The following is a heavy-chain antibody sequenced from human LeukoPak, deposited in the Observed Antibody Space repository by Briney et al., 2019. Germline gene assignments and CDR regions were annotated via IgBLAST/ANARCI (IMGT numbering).Heavy chain of an antibody. CDR1: GFSFSSHE. CDR3: AREVSILRGTKGFDC. V-gene: IGHV3-48*03. CDR2: IGHRGRTI. J-gene: IGHJ4*02. D-gene: IGHD3-10*01. Sequence: GGSLRLSCAASGFSFSSHEMNWVRQAPGKGLEWVSYIGHRGRTIYYADSVKGRFTISRDNAKNSLYLQMNSLRAEDTAVYYCAREVSILRGTKGFDCWGQGTLVTVSS.